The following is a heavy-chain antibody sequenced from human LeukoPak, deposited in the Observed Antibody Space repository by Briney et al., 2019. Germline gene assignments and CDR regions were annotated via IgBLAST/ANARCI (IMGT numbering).Heavy chain of an antibody. V-gene: IGHV1-69*01. J-gene: IGHJ6*02. CDR1: GGTFSSYA. Sequence: ASVKVSCKASGGTFSSYAISWVRQAPGQGLEWMGGIIPIFGTANYAQKFQGRVTITADESTSTAYMELSSLRSEDTAVYYCARDLSQQRDYYYYGMDVWGQGTTVTVSS. CDR2: IIPIFGTA. CDR3: ARDLSQQRDYYYYGMDV. D-gene: IGHD6-13*01.